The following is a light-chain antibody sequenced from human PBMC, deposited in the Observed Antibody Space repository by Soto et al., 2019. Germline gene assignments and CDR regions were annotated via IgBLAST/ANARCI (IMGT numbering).Light chain of an antibody. Sequence: EVVVTQSPATLSVSPGERATLSGRASQSVSTTLAWYQHKPGQAPRLLIYGTSTRATGIPARFSGSGSGTEFTLTISSLQSEDFAVYYCQEYNNWPLLTFGQGTRLEIK. J-gene: IGKJ5*01. CDR2: GTS. CDR3: QEYNNWPLLT. CDR1: QSVSTT. V-gene: IGKV3-15*01.